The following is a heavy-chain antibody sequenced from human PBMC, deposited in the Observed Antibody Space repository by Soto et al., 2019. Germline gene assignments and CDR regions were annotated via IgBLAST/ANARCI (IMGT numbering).Heavy chain of an antibody. D-gene: IGHD3-10*01. V-gene: IGHV4-59*01. J-gene: IGHJ5*02. CDR1: GTYIRNYD. Sequence: PSQIKSLTSTVSGTYIRNYDWSWIRQKPGKGLEWIGYIYYTGSTKYNPSLKSRVTMSVDTSKNQFSLKLDSVTAADTAVYYCATRRGAMVRGEPLGWFDPWGLGTLVTVS. CDR3: ATRRGAMVRGEPLGWFDP. CDR2: IYYTGST.